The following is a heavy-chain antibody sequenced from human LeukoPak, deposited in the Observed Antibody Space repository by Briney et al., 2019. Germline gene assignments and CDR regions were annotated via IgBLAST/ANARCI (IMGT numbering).Heavy chain of an antibody. J-gene: IGHJ1*01. Sequence: GGSLRLTCAASGFTFSSYWMSWVRQAPGKGLEWVANIKQDGSEKYYVDSVKGRFTISRDNAKNSLYLQMNSLRAEDTAVYYCARDKKSGWFGELLDEYFQHWGQGTLVTVSS. D-gene: IGHD3-10*01. CDR3: ARDKKSGWFGELLDEYFQH. CDR2: IKQDGSEK. CDR1: GFTFSSYW. V-gene: IGHV3-7*01.